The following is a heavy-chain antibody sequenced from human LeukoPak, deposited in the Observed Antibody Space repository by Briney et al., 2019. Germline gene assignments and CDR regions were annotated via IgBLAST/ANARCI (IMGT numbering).Heavy chain of an antibody. CDR3: VKGRGWFCDY. V-gene: IGHV3-30*02. CDR1: GFTFTTYG. J-gene: IGHJ4*02. Sequence: GGPLRLSCAASGFTFTTYGMHWVRQAPGKGLEWVAFISSDGNRKFYTDSVKGRFTFSRDNSKNTLYLEMNSLRPEDTAMYFCVKGRGWFCDYWGQGLLVTVSS. CDR2: ISSDGNRK. D-gene: IGHD6-19*01.